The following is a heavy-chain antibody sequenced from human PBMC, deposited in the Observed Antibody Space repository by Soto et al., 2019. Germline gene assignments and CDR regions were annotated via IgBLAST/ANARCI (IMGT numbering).Heavy chain of an antibody. D-gene: IGHD1-26*01. J-gene: IGHJ4*02. V-gene: IGHV2-26*01. Sequence: QVTLKESGPVLVKPTETLTLTCTVSGFSLSKARMGVSWIRQPPGKALEWLAHIFWNDERSYNTSLKSRLTISKDTPKCLVVLPMTNVDPVDTGTYFCARALREGLPTYYFGSWGQGTLVTVSS. CDR2: IFWNDER. CDR3: ARALREGLPTYYFGS. CDR1: GFSLSKARMG.